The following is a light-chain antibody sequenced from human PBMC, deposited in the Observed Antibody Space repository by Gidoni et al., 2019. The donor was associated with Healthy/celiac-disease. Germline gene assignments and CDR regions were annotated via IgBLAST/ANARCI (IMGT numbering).Light chain of an antibody. CDR3: QQSYSTPQT. Sequence: IQTTQSPSSLSASVGDRVTITCRASQSISSYVNWYQQKPGKAPKLLIYAASSLQSGVPSRFSGSGSGTDFTLTISSLQPEEVATYYCQQSYSTPQTFXXXTKVEIK. J-gene: IGKJ1*01. V-gene: IGKV1-39*01. CDR2: AAS. CDR1: QSISSY.